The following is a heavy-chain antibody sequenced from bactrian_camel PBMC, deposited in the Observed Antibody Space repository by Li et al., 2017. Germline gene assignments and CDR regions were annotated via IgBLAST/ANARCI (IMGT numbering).Heavy chain of an antibody. V-gene: IGHV3S10*01. J-gene: IGHJ6*01. D-gene: IGHD1*01. CDR3: TARYEFGLGACRGAGGLGF. CDR2: LDSDGRI. Sequence: QLVESGGGSVQAGGSLRLTCAVSVSSANDYCLGWFRQASGKEREWVGSLDSDGRINYADSVKGRFTISKDNRKNILYLQMNSLTPGDTAMYYCTARYEFGLGACRGAGGLGFWGQGTQVTVS. CDR1: VSSANDYC.